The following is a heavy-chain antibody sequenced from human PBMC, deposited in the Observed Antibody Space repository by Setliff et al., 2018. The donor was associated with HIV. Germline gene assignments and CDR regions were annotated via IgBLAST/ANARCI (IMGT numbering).Heavy chain of an antibody. CDR3: ARGDTYYHDRSGYVKSALDAFDI. J-gene: IGHJ3*02. D-gene: IGHD3-22*01. Sequence: SETLSLTCTVSGGSISSSSYCWGWIRQPPGKGLEWIGSIYYSGSTYSNPSLKSRVTISADTSKNQISLKLNSVTAADTAVYYCARGDTYYHDRSGYVKSALDAFDIWGRGTLVTVS. CDR1: GGSISSSSYC. V-gene: IGHV4-39*01. CDR2: IYYSGST.